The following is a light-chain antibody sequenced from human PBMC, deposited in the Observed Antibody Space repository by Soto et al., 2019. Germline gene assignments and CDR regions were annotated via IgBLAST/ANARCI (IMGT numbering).Light chain of an antibody. Sequence: DIVMTQSPDSLAVSLGERATINCKSSQSVLYSSNNKNYLAWYQQKPGQPPKLLIYWASTRESGVPDRFSGSGSGTDFTLTIGSLQAEDVAVYYCHKYYRTPDLTFGGGTKVEIK. V-gene: IGKV4-1*01. CDR1: QSVLYSSNNKNY. J-gene: IGKJ4*01. CDR3: HKYYRTPDLT. CDR2: WAS.